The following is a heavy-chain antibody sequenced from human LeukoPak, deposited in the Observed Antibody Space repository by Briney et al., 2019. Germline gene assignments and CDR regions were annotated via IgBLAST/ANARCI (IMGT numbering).Heavy chain of an antibody. V-gene: IGHV4-31*03. CDR1: GGSISSGAYY. CDR3: ARLRSYYNFFDY. J-gene: IGHJ4*02. CDR2: IYYSGST. D-gene: IGHD1-26*01. Sequence: SQTLSLTCTVSGGSISSGAYYWSWIRQHPGKGLEWIGYIYYSGSTYYNPSLKSRVTISVDTSKNQFSLKLSSVTAADTAVYYCARLRSYYNFFDYWGQGTLVTVSS.